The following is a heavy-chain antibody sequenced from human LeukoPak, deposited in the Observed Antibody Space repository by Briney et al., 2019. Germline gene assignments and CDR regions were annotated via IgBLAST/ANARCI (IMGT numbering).Heavy chain of an antibody. V-gene: IGHV3-7*01. CDR2: IKVDGSEK. CDR1: GFTFSGFW. CDR3: TRNGRSLDY. Sequence: GGSLSLSCAASGFTFSGFWMSWVRQAPGKGLEWVANIKVDGSEKNYVDSVRGRFTISRDNAKNSLYLQMNSLRAEDTAVYYCTRNGRSLDYWGQGTLVTVSS. J-gene: IGHJ4*02. D-gene: IGHD2-15*01.